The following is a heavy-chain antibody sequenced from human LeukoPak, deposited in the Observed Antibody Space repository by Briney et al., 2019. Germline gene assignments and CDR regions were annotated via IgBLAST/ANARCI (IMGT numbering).Heavy chain of an antibody. CDR3: ARDRYYYDSSGDGVFDY. V-gene: IGHV4-4*07. D-gene: IGHD3-22*01. J-gene: IGHJ4*02. CDR1: GGFISSDY. CDR2: ICTSGST. Sequence: AMQSPTCAASGGFISSDYWSWIREPAGEGLEWTGRICTSGSTNYNPSLKGRVTTSGDTSKNQSYLKLSSVTAAHTAVYYCARDRYYYDSSGDGVFDYWGQGTLVTVSS.